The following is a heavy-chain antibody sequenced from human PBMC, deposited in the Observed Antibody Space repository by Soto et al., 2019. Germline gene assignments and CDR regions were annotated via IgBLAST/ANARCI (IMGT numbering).Heavy chain of an antibody. J-gene: IGHJ4*02. CDR2: IWYDGSNK. CDR3: ARDGAGYYGSGSRYYFDY. CDR1: GFTFSSYG. D-gene: IGHD3-10*01. Sequence: QVQLVASGGGVVQPGRSLRLSCAASGFTFSSYGMHWVRQAPGKGLEWVAVIWYDGSNKYYADSVKGRFTISRDNSKNTLYLQMNSLRAEDTAVYYCARDGAGYYGSGSRYYFDYWGQGTLVTVSS. V-gene: IGHV3-33*01.